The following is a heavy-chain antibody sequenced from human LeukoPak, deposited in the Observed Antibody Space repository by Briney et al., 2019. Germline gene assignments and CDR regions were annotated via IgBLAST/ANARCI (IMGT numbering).Heavy chain of an antibody. V-gene: IGHV3-33*01. J-gene: IGHJ4*02. CDR1: GFTFRDYG. D-gene: IGHD3-22*01. CDR3: AREASSGYYERHFDY. CDR2: ILNDGSNK. Sequence: GGSLRLSCAVSGFTFRDYGMHWVRQAPGKGLEWVAVILNDGSNKYHADSVKGRFTISRDDSKNTLDPQMDSLRVEDTAVYYCAREASSGYYERHFDYWGQGTLVTVSS.